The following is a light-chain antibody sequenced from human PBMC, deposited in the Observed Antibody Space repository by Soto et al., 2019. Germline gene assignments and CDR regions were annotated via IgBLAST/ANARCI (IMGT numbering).Light chain of an antibody. CDR1: ETISSW. V-gene: IGKV1-39*01. CDR2: TTT. J-gene: IGKJ1*01. CDR3: QQTYSAPPWT. Sequence: DIQMTQSPSTLSGSVGDRVTITCRASETISSWLAWYQQKPGKAPDLLIYTTTSLQSEVPSRFSGSGSETHFTLTITSLQPEDFATYFCQQTYSAPPWTFGPGTKVDI.